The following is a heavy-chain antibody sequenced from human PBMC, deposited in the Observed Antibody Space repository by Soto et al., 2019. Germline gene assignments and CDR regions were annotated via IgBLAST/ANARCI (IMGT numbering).Heavy chain of an antibody. J-gene: IGHJ4*02. CDR2: INPNSGGT. Sequence: ASVKVSCKASGYAFTGYYMHWVRQAPGQGLEWMGWINPNSGGTNYAQKFQGRVTMTRDTSISTAYMELSRLRSDDTAVYYCARTFWSGYFHFDYWGQGTLVTVSS. CDR3: ARTFWSGYFHFDY. V-gene: IGHV1-2*02. CDR1: GYAFTGYY. D-gene: IGHD3-3*01.